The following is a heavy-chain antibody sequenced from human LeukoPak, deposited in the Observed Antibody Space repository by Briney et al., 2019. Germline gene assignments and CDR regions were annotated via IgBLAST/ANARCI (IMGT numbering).Heavy chain of an antibody. Sequence: SVTLSLTCTVSGGSINNYYWSWIRQPPGKGLEWIGYIYYRGSTNYNPSLKSRVTFSVDTSKNQFSLKLNSVTAADTAVYYCARGGDYGDLGYFDYWGQGTLVTVSP. V-gene: IGHV4-59*01. CDR3: ARGGDYGDLGYFDY. CDR2: IYYRGST. D-gene: IGHD4-17*01. CDR1: GGSINNYY. J-gene: IGHJ4*02.